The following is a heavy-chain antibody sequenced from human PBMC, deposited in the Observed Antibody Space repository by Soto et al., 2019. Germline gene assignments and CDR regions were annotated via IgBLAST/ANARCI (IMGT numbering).Heavy chain of an antibody. J-gene: IGHJ6*04. D-gene: IGHD3-10*01. CDR3: ARCSNSGTYSYYYYGTDV. Sequence: GESLKISCKGSGYSFTSYWIGWVRQMPGKGLEWMGIIYPGDSDTRYSPSFQGQVTISADKSISTAYLQWSSLKASDTAMYYCARCSNSGTYSYYYYGTDVRGKETRVADSS. CDR2: IYPGDSDT. CDR1: GYSFTSYW. V-gene: IGHV5-51*01.